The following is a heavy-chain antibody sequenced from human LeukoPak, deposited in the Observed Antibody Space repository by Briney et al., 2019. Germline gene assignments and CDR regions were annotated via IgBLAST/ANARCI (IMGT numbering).Heavy chain of an antibody. CDR2: ISSSGSTI. J-gene: IGHJ4*02. D-gene: IGHD5-18*01. CDR1: GFTFSIYS. V-gene: IGHV3-48*04. Sequence: GGSLRLSCAASGFTFSIYSMNWVRQAPGKGLEWVSYISSSGSTIYYADSVKGRFTISRDNAKNSLYLQMNSLRAEDTAVYYCAQIYTYGSSQFDYWGQGTLVTVSS. CDR3: AQIYTYGSSQFDY.